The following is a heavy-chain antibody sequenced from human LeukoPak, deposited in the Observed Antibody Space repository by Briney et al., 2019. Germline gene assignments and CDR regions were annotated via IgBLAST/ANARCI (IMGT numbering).Heavy chain of an antibody. Sequence: GGSLRLSCAASGFTFSSYAMSWVRQAPGKGLEWVSAISGSGGSTYYADSVKGRFTISRDNSKNTLYLQMNSLRAEDTAVYYCAKPPRFRAIFGVAPLDYWGQGTLVTVSS. J-gene: IGHJ4*02. CDR1: GFTFSSYA. D-gene: IGHD3-3*01. CDR3: AKPPRFRAIFGVAPLDY. CDR2: ISGSGGST. V-gene: IGHV3-23*01.